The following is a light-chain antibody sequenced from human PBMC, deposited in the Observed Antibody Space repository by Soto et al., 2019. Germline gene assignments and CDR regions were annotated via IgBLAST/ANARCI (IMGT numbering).Light chain of an antibody. Sequence: QSVLTQPPSVSEAPRQRVTISCSGSSSNVGNNAVNWYQQLPGKAPKLLIYYDDLLPSGVSDRFSGSKSGTSASLAISGLQSEDEADYYCAVWDDSLNGVVFGGGTKLT. CDR3: AVWDDSLNGVV. CDR2: YDD. J-gene: IGLJ2*01. V-gene: IGLV1-36*01. CDR1: SSNVGNNA.